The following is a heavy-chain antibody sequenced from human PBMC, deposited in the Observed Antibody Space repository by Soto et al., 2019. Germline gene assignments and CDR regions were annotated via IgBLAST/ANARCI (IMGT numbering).Heavy chain of an antibody. CDR1: GFTFSGSA. Sequence: EVQLLESGGGLVQPGGSLRLSCAASGFTFSGSAMSWVRQAPGTGLEYVSSITSSGTEAFHADSVKGRFTMSRDNSKNMLFLQMNSLRAEDTAVYYCAKEGYSSGWYWDSWGQGALVTVSS. CDR3: AKEGYSSGWYWDS. D-gene: IGHD6-19*01. J-gene: IGHJ4*02. CDR2: ITSSGTEA. V-gene: IGHV3-23*01.